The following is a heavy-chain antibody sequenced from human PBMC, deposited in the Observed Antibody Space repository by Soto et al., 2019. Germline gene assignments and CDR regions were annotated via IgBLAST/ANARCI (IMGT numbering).Heavy chain of an antibody. J-gene: IGHJ4*02. CDR3: ATTHPSGYDPLFDY. CDR1: GFTFSSYW. CDR2: IKQDGSEK. D-gene: IGHD5-12*01. Sequence: EVQLVESGGGLVQPGGSLRLSCAASGFTFSSYWMSWVRQAPGKGLEWVANIKQDGSEKYYVDSVKGRFTISRDNAKNSLYLQMNSLRAEDTAVYYCATTHPSGYDPLFDYWGQGTLVTVSS. V-gene: IGHV3-7*01.